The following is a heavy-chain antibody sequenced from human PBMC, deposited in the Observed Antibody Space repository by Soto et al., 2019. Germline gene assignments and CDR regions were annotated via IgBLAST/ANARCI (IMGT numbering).Heavy chain of an antibody. D-gene: IGHD6-19*01. CDR2: ISAYNGNT. CDR1: GYTFTSYG. J-gene: IGHJ5*02. CDR3: ARDGGHSSGWYPKKRLGNWFDP. V-gene: IGHV1-18*01. Sequence: QVQLVQSGAEVKKPGASVKVSCKASGYTFTSYGISWVRQAPGQGLEWMGWISAYNGNTNYAQKLQGRVTMTTDTSTSTAYMERRSLRSDDTAVYYCARDGGHSSGWYPKKRLGNWFDPWGQGTLVTVSS.